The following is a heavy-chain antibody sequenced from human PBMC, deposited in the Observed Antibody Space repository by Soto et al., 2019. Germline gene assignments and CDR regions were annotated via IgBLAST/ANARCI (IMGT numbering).Heavy chain of an antibody. Sequence: GSLLLSCSASGFTFSSYAMSWVRQAPGKGLEWVSAISGSGGSTYYADSVKVRFTISRDNSKNTLYLQMNSLRAEDTAVYYCAIDRERIAARPIDYWGQGTLVTVSS. J-gene: IGHJ4*02. CDR1: GFTFSSYA. CDR3: AIDRERIAARPIDY. D-gene: IGHD6-6*01. V-gene: IGHV3-23*01. CDR2: ISGSGGST.